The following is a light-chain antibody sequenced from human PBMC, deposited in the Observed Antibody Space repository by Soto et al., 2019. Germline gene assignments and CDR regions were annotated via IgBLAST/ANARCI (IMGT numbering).Light chain of an antibody. V-gene: IGLV1-44*01. Sequence: QSVLTQSPSASGTPGQRVTISCSGSTSNIGTNTVNWYQQVPGTDPKLLIFGNHQRPSGVPDRFSGSRSGTSASLAISGLQSEDEADYYCATWDDSLSGAVFGGGTQLTVL. CDR1: TSNIGTNT. CDR3: ATWDDSLSGAV. J-gene: IGLJ2*01. CDR2: GNH.